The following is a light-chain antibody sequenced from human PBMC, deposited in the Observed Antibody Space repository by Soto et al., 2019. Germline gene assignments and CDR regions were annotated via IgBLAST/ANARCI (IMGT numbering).Light chain of an antibody. CDR2: GVT. CDR3: SSYSTSFFYV. Sequence: QSALTQPASVSGSPGQSITISCTGTSSDIGFYNYVSWYQQSPGKAPKLLIYGVTNRSSGISYRFSGSKSGSTASLTIYGLRDEDEADCYCSSYSTSFFYVFGTGTKVTVL. V-gene: IGLV2-14*01. J-gene: IGLJ1*01. CDR1: SSDIGFYNY.